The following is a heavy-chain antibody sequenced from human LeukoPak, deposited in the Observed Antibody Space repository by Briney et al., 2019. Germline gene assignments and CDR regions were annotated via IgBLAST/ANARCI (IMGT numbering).Heavy chain of an antibody. CDR1: GGSITSDNW. V-gene: IGHV4-4*02. CDR2: IYHSGST. J-gene: IGHJ6*02. Sequence: SGTLSLTCAVSGGSITSDNWWTWVRQPPGKGLEWIGAIYHSGSTDYNPSLKSRVTISVDKSKNQFSLRLNSVTAADTAVYFCARDRDGMGVWGQGTTITVSS. CDR3: ARDRDGMGV.